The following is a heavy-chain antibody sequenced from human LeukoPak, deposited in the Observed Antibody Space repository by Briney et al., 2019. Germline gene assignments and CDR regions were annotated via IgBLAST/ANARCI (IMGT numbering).Heavy chain of an antibody. CDR3: ANQYPG. CDR1: GFTFSTHA. CDR2: ISGDGATT. Sequence: GGSLRLSCAASGFTFSTHAMSWVRQAPGKGLDWVSAISGDGATTYYADSVKGRFTISRDNSKNTLCLQMNSLRAEDTAVYYCANQYPGWGQGTLVTVSS. D-gene: IGHD4-11*01. V-gene: IGHV3-23*01. J-gene: IGHJ4*02.